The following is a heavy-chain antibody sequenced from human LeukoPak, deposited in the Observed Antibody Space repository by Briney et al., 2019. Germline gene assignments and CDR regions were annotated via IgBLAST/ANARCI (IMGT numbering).Heavy chain of an antibody. CDR2: IRSSSET. Sequence: PGGSLRLSCAASGFIFSQYSMNWVRQAPGKGLEWVSHIRSSSETFYADSVKGRFTISRDNARNSLYLQMNNLRGEDTAIYYCARDAGNSGYGCYLWGQGTLVTVSS. D-gene: IGHD5-12*01. CDR3: ARDAGNSGYGCYL. CDR1: GFIFSQYS. J-gene: IGHJ5*02. V-gene: IGHV3-48*01.